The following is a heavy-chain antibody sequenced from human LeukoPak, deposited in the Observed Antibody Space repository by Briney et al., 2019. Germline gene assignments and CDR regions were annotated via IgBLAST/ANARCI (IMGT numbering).Heavy chain of an antibody. CDR2: LGTNGDS. CDR3: AIDPNWGTHS. Sequence: GGSLRLSCVASGFSFSTYDMYWVRQAAGRGLEWVSALGTNGDSYYLGSVKGRFTISRDNSKNALYLQMNSLRVEDTAVYYCAIDPNWGTHSWGQGVLVTVSS. D-gene: IGHD7-27*01. V-gene: IGHV3-13*01. CDR1: GFSFSTYD. J-gene: IGHJ4*02.